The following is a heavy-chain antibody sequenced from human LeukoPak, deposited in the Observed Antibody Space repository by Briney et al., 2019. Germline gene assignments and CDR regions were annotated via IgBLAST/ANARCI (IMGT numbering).Heavy chain of an antibody. J-gene: IGHJ3*02. D-gene: IGHD5-24*01. Sequence: GASVKVSCKASGYTFTSYGISWVRQAPGQRLEWMGLINPGGDNTKYAQNFQGRVTMTSDTSARTVYMELSSLRSEDTAIYYCARIRDGYNDAYDIWGQGTVVTVPS. CDR1: GYTFTSYG. V-gene: IGHV1-46*01. CDR2: INPGGDNT. CDR3: ARIRDGYNDAYDI.